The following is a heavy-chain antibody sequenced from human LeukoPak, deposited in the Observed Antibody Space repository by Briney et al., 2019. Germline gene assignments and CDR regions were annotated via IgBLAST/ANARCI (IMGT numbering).Heavy chain of an antibody. Sequence: GGSLRLSCAASGFTFSVYNMNWVRQAPGKGLEWVASISSSGHYIYYADSVKGRFTISRDNSKNTLYLQMNSLRAEDTALYFCAGDPPNSGFAFAIWGQGTMVTVSS. J-gene: IGHJ3*02. D-gene: IGHD5-12*01. CDR1: GFTFSVYN. CDR3: AGDPPNSGFAFAI. V-gene: IGHV3-21*01. CDR2: ISSSGHYI.